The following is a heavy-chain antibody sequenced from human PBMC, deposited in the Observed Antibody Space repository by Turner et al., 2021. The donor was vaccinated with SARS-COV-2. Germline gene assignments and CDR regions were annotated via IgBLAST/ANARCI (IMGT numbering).Heavy chain of an antibody. CDR2: RKQDGSEK. CDR1: GLTCSSDW. D-gene: IGHD6-13*01. CDR3: ARLHTSSGYFDY. J-gene: IGHJ4*02. Sequence: EVQLVESGGGLVQPGGSLRLSCAASGLTCSSDWMSWVSQAPGKGLEWVANRKQDGSEKYYVDSGKGRFTISRDNAKNSLSLQMNSLRAEDTSVYYCARLHTSSGYFDYWGQGTLVTVSS. V-gene: IGHV3-7*03.